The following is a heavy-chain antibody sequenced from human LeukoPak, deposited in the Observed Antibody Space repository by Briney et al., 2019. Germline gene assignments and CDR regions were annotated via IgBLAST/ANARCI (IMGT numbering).Heavy chain of an antibody. D-gene: IGHD2-2*01. Sequence: SETLSLTCTVSGGSISSSSYYWGWIRQPPGKGLEWIGSIYYSGSTYYNPSLKSRVTISVDTSKNQFSLKLSSVTAADTGVYYCARHYSIVVVPAAIFDSWGQGTLVTVSS. V-gene: IGHV4-39*01. CDR3: ARHYSIVVVPAAIFDS. CDR2: IYYSGST. CDR1: GGSISSSSYY. J-gene: IGHJ5*01.